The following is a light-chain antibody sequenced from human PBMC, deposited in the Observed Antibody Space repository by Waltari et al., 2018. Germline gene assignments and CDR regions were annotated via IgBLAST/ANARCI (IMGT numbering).Light chain of an antibody. CDR1: GSAIDDSDF. CDR2: DVT. Sequence: QSALTQPASVSGSPGQSITISCTGIGSAIDDSDFVSWYQHHPGKGPRVIIYDVTNRPSRISDRFSAPKSANTASLTSSGLQPEEEGDYYCTAQTRDGVVLFGGGTQVTVL. J-gene: IGLJ3*02. CDR3: TAQTRDGVVL. V-gene: IGLV2-14*03.